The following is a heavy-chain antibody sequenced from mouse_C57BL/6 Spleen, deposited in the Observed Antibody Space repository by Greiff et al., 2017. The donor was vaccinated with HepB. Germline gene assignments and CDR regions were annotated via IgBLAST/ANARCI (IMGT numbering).Heavy chain of an antibody. CDR1: GYTFTDHT. CDR3: ARSEVWYDYPLDY. V-gene: IGHV1-78*01. Sequence: VQGVESDAELVKPGASVKISCKVSGYTFTDHTIHWMKQRPEQGLEWIGYIYPRDGSTKYNEKFKGKATLTADKSSSTAYMQLNSLTSEDSAVYFCARSEVWYDYPLDYWGQGTSVTVSS. J-gene: IGHJ4*01. CDR2: IYPRDGST. D-gene: IGHD2-4*01.